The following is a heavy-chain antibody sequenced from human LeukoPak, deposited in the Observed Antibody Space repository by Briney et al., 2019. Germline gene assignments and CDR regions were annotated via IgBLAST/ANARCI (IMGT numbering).Heavy chain of an antibody. V-gene: IGHV3-66*02. J-gene: IGHJ4*02. CDR2: IYSGGST. D-gene: IGHD3-10*01. CDR1: GFTFSSNY. Sequence: GGXLRLSCAASGFTFSSNYMSWVRQAPGKGLGWVSVIYSGGSTYYGDSVKGRFTISRDNSKNTLYLQMNSLRAEDTAVYYCAREGVGTGRALGYWGQGTLVTVSS. CDR3: AREGVGTGRALGY.